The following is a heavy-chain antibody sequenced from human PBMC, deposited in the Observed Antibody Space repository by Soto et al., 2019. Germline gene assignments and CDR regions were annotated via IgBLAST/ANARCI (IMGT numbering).Heavy chain of an antibody. D-gene: IGHD3-9*01. Sequence: SETLSLTCTVSGGSISSYYRSWIRQPPGKGLEWIGYIYYSGSTNYNPSLKSRVTISVDTSKNQFSLKLSSVTAADTAVYYCARGAYDILTGYPLYYFDYWGQGTLVTVSS. CDR3: ARGAYDILTGYPLYYFDY. CDR2: IYYSGST. CDR1: GGSISSYY. V-gene: IGHV4-59*01. J-gene: IGHJ4*02.